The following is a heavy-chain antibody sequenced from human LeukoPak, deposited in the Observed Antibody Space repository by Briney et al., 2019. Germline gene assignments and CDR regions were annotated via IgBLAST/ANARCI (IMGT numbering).Heavy chain of an antibody. Sequence: SETLSLTCTGSGVSISSYFCSWIRQPPGKGPEWIGYIYYSGSTNYNPSLKSRVTISVDTSKNQFSLKLSSVTAADTAVYYCAREKNPAVFDYWGQGTLVTVSS. V-gene: IGHV4-59*01. CDR3: AREKNPAVFDY. J-gene: IGHJ4*02. CDR1: GVSISSYF. CDR2: IYYSGST. D-gene: IGHD1-14*01.